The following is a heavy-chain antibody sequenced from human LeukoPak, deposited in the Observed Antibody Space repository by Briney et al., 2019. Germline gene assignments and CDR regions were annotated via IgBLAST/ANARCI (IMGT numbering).Heavy chain of an antibody. D-gene: IGHD4-17*01. CDR3: ARDGHDYGDYDFDY. CDR2: MNPNSGNT. Sequence: ASVKVSCKASGYTFTSYDINWVRQATGQGLEWMGWMNPNSGNTGYAQKFQGRVTITRNTSISTAYMELSSLRSEDTAVYYCARDGHDYGDYDFDYWGQGTLVTVSS. J-gene: IGHJ4*02. V-gene: IGHV1-8*03. CDR1: GYTFTSYD.